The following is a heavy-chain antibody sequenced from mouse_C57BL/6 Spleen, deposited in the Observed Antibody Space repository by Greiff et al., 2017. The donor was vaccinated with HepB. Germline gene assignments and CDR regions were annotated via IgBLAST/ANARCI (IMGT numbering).Heavy chain of an antibody. J-gene: IGHJ2*01. CDR2: ISSGGSYT. D-gene: IGHD4-1*01. Sequence: EVQVVESGGDLVKPGGSLKLSCAASGFTFSSYGMSWVRQTPDKRLEWVATISSGGSYTYYPDSVKGRFTISRDNAKNTLYLQMSSLKSEDTAMYYCARHGELGYYFDYWGQGTTLTVSS. CDR1: GFTFSSYG. V-gene: IGHV5-6*01. CDR3: ARHGELGYYFDY.